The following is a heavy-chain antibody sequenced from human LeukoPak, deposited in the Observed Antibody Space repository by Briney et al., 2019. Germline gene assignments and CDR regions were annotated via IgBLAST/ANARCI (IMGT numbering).Heavy chain of an antibody. Sequence: GGSLRLSCVASGFTFRNYYMSWVRQAPGKGLEWVANIKQDGSEDYYVDSVKGRFTISRDNAKNSLYLQMNSLRAEDTAVYYCARGNACDYWGQGTLVTVSS. CDR1: GFTFRNYY. CDR2: IKQDGSED. D-gene: IGHD2-2*01. J-gene: IGHJ4*02. V-gene: IGHV3-7*01. CDR3: ARGNACDY.